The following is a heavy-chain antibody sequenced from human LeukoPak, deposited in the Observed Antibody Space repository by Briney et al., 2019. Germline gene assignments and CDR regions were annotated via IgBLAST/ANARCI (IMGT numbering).Heavy chain of an antibody. CDR2: ISGSGGST. V-gene: IGHV3-23*01. Sequence: ASVKVSCKASGGTFSSYAMSWVRQAPGKGLEWVSAISGSGGSTYYADSVKGRFTISRDNSKNTLYLQMNSLRAEDTAVYYCAKTGYYDFWSGAVYYFDYWGQGTLVTVSS. D-gene: IGHD3-3*01. J-gene: IGHJ4*02. CDR1: GGTFSSYA. CDR3: AKTGYYDFWSGAVYYFDY.